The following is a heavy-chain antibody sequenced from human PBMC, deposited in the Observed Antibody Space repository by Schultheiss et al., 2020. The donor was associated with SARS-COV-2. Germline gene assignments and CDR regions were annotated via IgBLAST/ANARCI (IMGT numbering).Heavy chain of an antibody. CDR2: ISYDGSNK. CDR3: ARSQLEPFNYYYGMDV. Sequence: GGSLRLSCAASGFTFSSYAMHWVRQAPGKGLEWVAVISYDGSNKYYADSVKGRFTISRDNLKNRLYLQVDSLRAEDTAVYYCARSQLEPFNYYYGMDVWGQGTTVTVSS. CDR1: GFTFSSYA. D-gene: IGHD1-1*01. V-gene: IGHV3-30-3*01. J-gene: IGHJ6*02.